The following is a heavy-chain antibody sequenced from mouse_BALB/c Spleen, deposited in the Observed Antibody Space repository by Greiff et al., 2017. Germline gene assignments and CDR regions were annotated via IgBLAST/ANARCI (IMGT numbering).Heavy chain of an antibody. V-gene: IGHV3-2*02. CDR3: ARYYSYYFDY. J-gene: IGHJ2*01. D-gene: IGHD1-1*02. CDR2: ISYSGST. CDR1: GYSITSDYA. Sequence: DVKLQESGPGLVKPSQSLSLTCTVTGYSITSDYAWNWIRQFPGNKLEWMGYISYSGSTSYNPSLKSRISITRDTSKNQFFLQLNSVTTEDTATYYCARYYSYYFDYWGQGTTLTVSS.